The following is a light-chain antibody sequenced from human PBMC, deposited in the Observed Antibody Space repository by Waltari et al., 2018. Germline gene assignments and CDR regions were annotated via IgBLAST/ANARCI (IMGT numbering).Light chain of an antibody. V-gene: IGKV1-5*03. J-gene: IGKJ1*01. CDR3: QQYNSYPWT. Sequence: DIQMTQSPSTLSASVGDRVTITCRASQSVSNWLAWYQQKPGRAPNLLCYKASSLEGGVPARFSGSGSGTEFTLTISSLQPDDFATYYCQQYNSYPWTFGQGTKVEIK. CDR1: QSVSNW. CDR2: KAS.